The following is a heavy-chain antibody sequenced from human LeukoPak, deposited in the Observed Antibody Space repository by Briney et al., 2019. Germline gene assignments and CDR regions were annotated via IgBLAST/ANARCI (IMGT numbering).Heavy chain of an antibody. J-gene: IGHJ3*02. CDR2: IGSAGSTV. CDR1: GFTFISSE. CDR3: ARERGDYRAFDI. D-gene: IGHD4-17*01. Sequence: GGSLRLSCAASGFTFISSEMHWVRQAPGMGLEWLSYIGSAGSTVFYADSVKGRFTISRDNGRDSLFLQMNSLRAEDTAVYYCARERGDYRAFDIWGRGTMVTVSS. V-gene: IGHV3-48*03.